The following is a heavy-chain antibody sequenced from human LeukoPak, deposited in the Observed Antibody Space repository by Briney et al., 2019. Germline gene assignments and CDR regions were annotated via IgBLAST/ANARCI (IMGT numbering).Heavy chain of an antibody. V-gene: IGHV1-2*02. D-gene: IGHD2-2*02. Sequence: ASVKVSCKASGYTFTGYYVHWVRQAPGQGLEWMRWINPNSGGTNYAQKFQGRVTMARDTSISTAYMELSRLRSDDTAVYYCARDLVGYCSSTSCYTGYWGQGTLVTVSS. CDR3: ARDLVGYCSSTSCYTGY. CDR2: INPNSGGT. J-gene: IGHJ4*02. CDR1: GYTFTGYY.